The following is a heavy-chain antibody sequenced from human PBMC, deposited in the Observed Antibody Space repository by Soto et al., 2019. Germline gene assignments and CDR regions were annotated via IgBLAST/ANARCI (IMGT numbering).Heavy chain of an antibody. J-gene: IGHJ4*02. CDR3: ARVLTAATQCAPMYDFDY. V-gene: IGHV4-59*01. CDR2: IYYRGST. Sequence: SETLSLTCTVSGSSISSYYWSWIWQPPGKGLEVGGYIYYRGSTSCNASVESRVNRSADTSMNKLSLKLSSVTAADTAVYYCARVLTAATQCAPMYDFDYWGQGTPV. CDR1: GSSISSYY. D-gene: IGHD6-13*01.